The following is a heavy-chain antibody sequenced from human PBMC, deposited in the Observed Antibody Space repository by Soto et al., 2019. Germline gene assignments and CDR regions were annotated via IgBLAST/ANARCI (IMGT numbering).Heavy chain of an antibody. D-gene: IGHD6-13*01. Sequence: SETLSLTCAVSGYSISSGYYWGWIRQPPGKGLEWIGSIYHSGSTYYNPSLKSRVTISVDTSKNQFSLTLSSVTAADTAVYYCARETAAEDYWGQGTLVTVSS. J-gene: IGHJ4*02. CDR1: GYSISSGYY. V-gene: IGHV4-38-2*02. CDR2: IYHSGST. CDR3: ARETAAEDY.